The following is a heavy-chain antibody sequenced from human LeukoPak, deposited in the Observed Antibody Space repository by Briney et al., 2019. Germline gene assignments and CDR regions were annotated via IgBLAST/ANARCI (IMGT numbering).Heavy chain of an antibody. V-gene: IGHV4-39*01. CDR2: IYYSGST. J-gene: IGHJ6*03. CDR3: ARPQQQLVRGYYYYYMDV. D-gene: IGHD6-13*01. CDR1: GGSISSSSYY. Sequence: NPSETLSLTCTVSGGSISSSSYYWGWIRQPPGKGLEWIGSIYYSGSTYYNPSLKSRVTISVDTSKNQFSLKLSSVTAADTAVYYCARPQQQLVRGYYYYYMDVWGKGTTVTVSS.